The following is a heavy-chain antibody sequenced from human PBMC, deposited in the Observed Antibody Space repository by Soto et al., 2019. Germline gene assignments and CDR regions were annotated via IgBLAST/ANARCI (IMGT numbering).Heavy chain of an antibody. J-gene: IGHJ4*02. CDR1: GGSISSSSYY. D-gene: IGHD3-22*01. Sequence: SLTCTVSGGSISSSSYYWGWIRQPPGKGLEWIGSIYYSGSTYYNPSRKSRVTISVDTSKNQFSLKLSSVTAADTAVYYCARHAYYYDSWGQGTLVTVSS. CDR2: IYYSGST. CDR3: ARHAYYYDS. V-gene: IGHV4-39*01.